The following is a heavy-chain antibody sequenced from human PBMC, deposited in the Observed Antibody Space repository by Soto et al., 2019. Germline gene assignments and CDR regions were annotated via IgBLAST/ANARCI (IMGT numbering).Heavy chain of an antibody. D-gene: IGHD1-26*01. V-gene: IGHV3-30*18. Sequence: QVQLVESGGGVVQPGRSLRLSCAASGFTFSSYGMHWVRQAPSKGLEWVAVISYDGSNKYYADSVKGRFTISRDNSKNTLYLQMNSLRAEDTAVYYFVKDRGGSYTDYYYYGMDVWGQGTTVTVSS. J-gene: IGHJ6*02. CDR1: GFTFSSYG. CDR2: ISYDGSNK. CDR3: VKDRGGSYTDYYYYGMDV.